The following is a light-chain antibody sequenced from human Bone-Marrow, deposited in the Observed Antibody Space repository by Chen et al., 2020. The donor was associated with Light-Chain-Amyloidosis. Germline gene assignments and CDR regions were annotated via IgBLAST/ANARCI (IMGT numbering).Light chain of an antibody. CDR3: EQYNSYDT. V-gene: IGKV1-5*01. CDR1: QSISSW. Sequence: DIQMTQSPSTLSASVGDRVTLTCRASQSISSWLAWYQQKPGKAPKRLISDASSLESGVPSRFSSSGSGTEFTHTISGMQPDDFESDYCEQYNSYDTVGQGTKLKTK. CDR2: DAS. J-gene: IGKJ2*01.